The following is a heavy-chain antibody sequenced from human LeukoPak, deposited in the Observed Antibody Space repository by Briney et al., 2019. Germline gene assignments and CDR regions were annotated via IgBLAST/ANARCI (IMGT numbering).Heavy chain of an antibody. D-gene: IGHD1-1*01. CDR2: LSTDSTRE. CDR3: ARGERRGPLDY. CDR1: GFTFKSHW. J-gene: IGHJ4*02. V-gene: IGHV3-74*01. Sequence: PGGSLRLSCAASGFTFKSHWMHWVRQSPGKGLVWVSRLSTDSTRENYADSVKGRFTVSRDNAKNTLYLQFNSLRVDDTAVYYCARGERRGPLDYWGQGTLVTVSS.